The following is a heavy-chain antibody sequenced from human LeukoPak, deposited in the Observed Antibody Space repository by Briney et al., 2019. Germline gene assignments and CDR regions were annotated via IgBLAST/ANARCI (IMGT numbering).Heavy chain of an antibody. CDR1: GYTLTDYY. CDR3: ARADGPKDAFDI. V-gene: IGHV1-2*06. J-gene: IGHJ3*02. CDR2: INPNSGGT. Sequence: ASVKVSCKASGYTLTDYYMHWVRQAPGQGLEWMGRINPNSGGTNYAQKFQGRVTMTRDTSISTVYMELSSLRSEDTAVYYCARADGPKDAFDIWGQGTMVTVSS.